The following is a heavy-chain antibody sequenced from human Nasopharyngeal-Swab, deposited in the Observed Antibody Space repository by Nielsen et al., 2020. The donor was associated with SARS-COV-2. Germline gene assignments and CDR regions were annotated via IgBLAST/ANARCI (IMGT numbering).Heavy chain of an antibody. V-gene: IGHV4-4*02. D-gene: IGHD6-25*01. J-gene: IGHJ6*03. CDR3: ARAQRGLAATIFYDYMDV. CDR2: IYHGGNT. Sequence: SETLSLTCDVSGGSIRSSNWWTWVRQPPGKGLEWIGEIYHGGNTNYNPSLKSRVSISVDKSKNQFSLKLTSVTATDTAVYYCARAQRGLAATIFYDYMDVWGKGTTGTVSS. CDR1: GGSIRSSNW.